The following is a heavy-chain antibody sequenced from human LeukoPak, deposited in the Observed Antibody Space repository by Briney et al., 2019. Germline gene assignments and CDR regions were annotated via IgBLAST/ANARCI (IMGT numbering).Heavy chain of an antibody. J-gene: IGHJ5*02. CDR1: GYTFTSYG. CDR3: ARADPLVVVVINGSWFDP. V-gene: IGHV1-18*01. Sequence: ASVKVSCKASGYTFTSYGITWVRQAPGQGLEWMGWISAYNGNTNYAQKLQGRVSSTTDTSTSTAYMELRSLRSDDTAVYYCARADPLVVVVINGSWFDPWGQGTLVTVSS. CDR2: ISAYNGNT. D-gene: IGHD3-22*01.